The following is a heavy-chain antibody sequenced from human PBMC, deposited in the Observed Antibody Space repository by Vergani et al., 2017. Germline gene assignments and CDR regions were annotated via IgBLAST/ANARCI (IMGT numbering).Heavy chain of an antibody. CDR3: ANQYFVSGNYLFDY. Sequence: QLVESGGGWVQPGGSLRLSCVVSGFDFSSYIMNWVRQAPGKGLEWVSFVSTGTKSQSYADSVKGRFTISRDNSKNMLFLQMNNLRTEDTAIYYCANQYFVSGNYLFDYWGQGTLVTVSS. CDR1: GFDFSSYI. CDR2: VSTGTKSQ. V-gene: IGHV3-23*03. J-gene: IGHJ4*02. D-gene: IGHD3-10*01.